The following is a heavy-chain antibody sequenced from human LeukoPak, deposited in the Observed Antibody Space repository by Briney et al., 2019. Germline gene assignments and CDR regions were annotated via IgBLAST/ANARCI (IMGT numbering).Heavy chain of an antibody. D-gene: IGHD3-10*01. CDR2: ISSSSSTI. V-gene: IGHV3-48*01. Sequence: GGSLRLSCAASGFTFSSYSMNWVRQAPGKGLEWVSYISSSSSTIYYADSVKGRFTISRHNSKNTLYLQMNSLRAEDTAVYYCAGRDYYGSGSYGYWGQGTLVTVSS. J-gene: IGHJ4*02. CDR3: AGRDYYGSGSYGY. CDR1: GFTFSSYS.